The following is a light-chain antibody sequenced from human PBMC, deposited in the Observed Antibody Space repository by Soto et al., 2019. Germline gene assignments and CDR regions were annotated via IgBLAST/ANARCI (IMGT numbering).Light chain of an antibody. CDR2: EVS. V-gene: IGLV2-14*02. Sequence: QSALTQPASVSGSPGQSITISCTGTSNDVGSYNLVSWYQQHPGKAPKLMIYEVSKRPSGVSNRFSGSKSGNTASLTISGLQAEDEGDYYCSSYTTGGSYVFGTGTKVTVL. CDR3: SSYTTGGSYV. J-gene: IGLJ1*01. CDR1: SNDVGSYNL.